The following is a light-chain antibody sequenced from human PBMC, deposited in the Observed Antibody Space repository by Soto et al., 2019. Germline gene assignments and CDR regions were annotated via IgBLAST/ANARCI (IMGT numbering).Light chain of an antibody. CDR1: SSDIGGYNY. Sequence: QSALTQPASVFGSPGQSITISCTGTSSDIGGYNYVSWYQQHPGKAPKLMIYDGNIRPSGISDRFSGSKSGNSASLAISGLQPEDEAHYYCSSYTSSSPPWVFGGGTKLTVL. CDR2: DGN. V-gene: IGLV2-14*03. J-gene: IGLJ3*02. CDR3: SSYTSSSPPWV.